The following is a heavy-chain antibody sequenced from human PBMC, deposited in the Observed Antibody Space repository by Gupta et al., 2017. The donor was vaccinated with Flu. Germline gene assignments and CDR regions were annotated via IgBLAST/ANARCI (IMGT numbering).Heavy chain of an antibody. J-gene: IGHJ4*02. CDR3: ARPTAGYTTGWYGGHFDD. CDR1: SFSGYY. D-gene: IGHD6-19*01. CDR2: INHAGDT. V-gene: IGHV4-34*01. Sequence: SFSGYYWSWIRQPPGKGLEWIGQINHAGDTNYNPSLKSRITISIDTSKNHFSLTLSSVTAADTAVYFCARPTAGYTTGWYGGHFDDWGQGTLVTVSS.